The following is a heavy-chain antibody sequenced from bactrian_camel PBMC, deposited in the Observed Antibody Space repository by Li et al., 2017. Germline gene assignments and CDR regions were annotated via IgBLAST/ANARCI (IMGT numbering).Heavy chain of an antibody. D-gene: IGHD3*01. V-gene: IGHV3S67*01. CDR3: AAQKRYTGLCYSGRSTIRVPEVGNYTF. Sequence: DVQLVESGGGSVHTGGSLRLSCAHSGVNRSSGWMGWFRQAPGKEREGVASIDWVGTPVYADSVKGRFTISKDNAKNTIVLQMNNLKLEDTAQYYCAAQKRYTGLCYSGRSTIRVPEVGNYTFWGRGTQVTVS. CDR1: GVNRSSGW. CDR2: IDWVGTP. J-gene: IGHJ4*01.